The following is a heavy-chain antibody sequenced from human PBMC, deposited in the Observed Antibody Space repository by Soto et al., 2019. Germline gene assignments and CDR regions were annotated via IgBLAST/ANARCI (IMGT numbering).Heavy chain of an antibody. CDR2: FSGGGGTT. CDR3: AKFFVETGESSGWPWSFHY. V-gene: IGHV3-23*01. D-gene: IGHD6-25*01. J-gene: IGHJ4*02. CDR1: GFTFGNNP. Sequence: EVQLLESGGGLVQPGGPLRLSCPASGFTFGNNPRSWVPKAPGRGLGWASAFSGGGGTTYYAGSVKGRFTISRDNSKNTLFLQMNSLRAEDTAVYYCAKFFVETGESSGWPWSFHYWGQGTLVTVSS.